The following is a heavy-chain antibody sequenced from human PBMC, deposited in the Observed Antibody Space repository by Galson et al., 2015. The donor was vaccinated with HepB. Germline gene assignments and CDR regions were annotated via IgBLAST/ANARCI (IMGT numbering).Heavy chain of an antibody. D-gene: IGHD5-12*01. J-gene: IGHJ4*02. CDR3: AKFSGFSSGFDF. Sequence: SETLSLTCTVSGASISGSYWSWIRLPPGQGLEWIGYIGYINNNERTKYSPSLTGRVAMSVDTSKNQVSLRLTSVTAADTAVYFCAKFSGFSSGFDFWGRGSLVAVSS. CDR2: IGYINNNERT. V-gene: IGHV4-4*08. CDR1: GASISGSY.